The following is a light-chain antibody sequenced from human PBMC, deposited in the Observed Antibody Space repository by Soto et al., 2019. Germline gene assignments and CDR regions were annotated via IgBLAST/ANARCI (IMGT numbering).Light chain of an antibody. Sequence: EVVMTQSPATLSVSPGERVNLSCRASQSVSSNLAWYQQRPGQAPRLLIYGASTRATGIPDRFSGSGSGTEFTLTISSLQSEDFAVYYCQQYNNWPPWTFGQGTKVEIK. CDR2: GAS. CDR3: QQYNNWPPWT. V-gene: IGKV3-15*01. J-gene: IGKJ1*01. CDR1: QSVSSN.